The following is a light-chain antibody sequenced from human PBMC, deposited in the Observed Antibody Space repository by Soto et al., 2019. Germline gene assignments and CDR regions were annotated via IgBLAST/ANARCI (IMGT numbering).Light chain of an antibody. V-gene: IGKV3-20*01. CDR2: DAS. Sequence: EIVLTQSPGTLSLSPGERATLSCRASQSVSSSSLAWYQQKRGQAPRLLIHDASSRATGIPDRFSGSGSGTDFTLTISRLEPEDFAVYYCQDFAYPEWTFGQGTKVDIK. CDR1: QSVSSSS. CDR3: QDFAYPEWT. J-gene: IGKJ1*01.